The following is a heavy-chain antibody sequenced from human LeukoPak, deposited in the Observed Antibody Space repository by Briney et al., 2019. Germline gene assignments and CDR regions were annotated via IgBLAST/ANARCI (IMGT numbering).Heavy chain of an antibody. CDR1: GYTFTSYG. D-gene: IGHD6-13*01. Sequence: ASVKVSCKASGYTFTSYGISWVRQAPGQGLEWMGWISAYNGNTNYAQKLQGRVTMTTDTSTSTAHMELRSLRSDDTAVYYCARDIGLYSSSWYEIFDYWGQGTLVTVSS. V-gene: IGHV1-18*01. J-gene: IGHJ4*02. CDR2: ISAYNGNT. CDR3: ARDIGLYSSSWYEIFDY.